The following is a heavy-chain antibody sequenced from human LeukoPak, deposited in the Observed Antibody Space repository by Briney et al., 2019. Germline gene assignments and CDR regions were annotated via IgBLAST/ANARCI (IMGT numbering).Heavy chain of an antibody. CDR2: ISYDGSNK. CDR3: APEGDGYILFDY. V-gene: IGHV3-30*03. J-gene: IGHJ4*02. CDR1: GFTFSSYG. D-gene: IGHD5-24*01. Sequence: GRSLRLSCAAPGFTFSSYGMHWVRQAPGKGLEWVAVISYDGSNKYCADSVKGRFTISRDNSKNTLYLQMNSLRVEDTAVYYCAPEGDGYILFDYWGQGTLVTVSS.